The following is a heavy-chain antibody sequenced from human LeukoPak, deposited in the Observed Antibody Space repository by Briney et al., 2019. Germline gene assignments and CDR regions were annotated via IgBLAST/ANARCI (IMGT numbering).Heavy chain of an antibody. J-gene: IGHJ4*02. V-gene: IGHV3-7*03. CDR2: IKEDGSEK. CDR3: ARAGSVASQLFDY. CDR1: GFIFNNYW. Sequence: GGSLRLSCEASGFIFNNYWMSWVRQTPGEGLEWVANIKEDGSEKYYVDSVKGRFTISRDNAKNSLYLQMNSLRAEDTAVYYCARAGSVASQLFDYWGQGTLVTVSS. D-gene: IGHD3-10*01.